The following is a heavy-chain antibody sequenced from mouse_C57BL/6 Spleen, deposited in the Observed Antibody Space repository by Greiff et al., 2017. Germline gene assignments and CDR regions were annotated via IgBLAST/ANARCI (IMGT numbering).Heavy chain of an antibody. CDR2: IDPSDSYT. V-gene: IGHV1-69*01. J-gene: IGHJ2*01. CDR1: GYTFTSYW. D-gene: IGHD2-5*01. CDR3: ARRYSNYLYFDY. Sequence: QVQLKQPGAELVMPGASVKLSCKASGYTFTSYWMHWVKQRPGQGLEWIGEIDPSDSYTNYNQKFKGKSTLTVDKSSSTAYMQLSSLTSEDSAVYYCARRYSNYLYFDYWGQGTTLTVSS.